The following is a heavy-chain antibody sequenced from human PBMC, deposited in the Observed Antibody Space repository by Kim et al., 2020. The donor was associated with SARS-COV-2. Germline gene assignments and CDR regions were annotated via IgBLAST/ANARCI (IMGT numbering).Heavy chain of an antibody. CDR1: GGSISSSSYY. CDR2: IYYSGST. D-gene: IGHD3-16*01. V-gene: IGHV4-39*01. CDR3: ARPGGGMAFDI. J-gene: IGHJ3*02. Sequence: SETLSLTCTVSGGSISSSSYYWGWIRQPPGKGLEWIGSIYYSGSTYYNPSLKSRVTISVDTSKNQFSLKLSSVTAADTAVYYCARPGGGMAFDIWGQGTMVTVSS.